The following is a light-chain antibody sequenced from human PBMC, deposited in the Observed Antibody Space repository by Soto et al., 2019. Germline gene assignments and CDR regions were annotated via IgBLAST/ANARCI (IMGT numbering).Light chain of an antibody. Sequence: QSALTQPPSASGSPGQSVTISCTGTSSDVGAYNYVSWYQQHPGKAPKLMIYDVSKRPSGVPDRFSGSKSGNTASLTVSGLQAGDEADYDCNSYAGSCIWVLGGGSKLTV. J-gene: IGLJ3*02. CDR3: NSYAGSCIWV. V-gene: IGLV2-8*01. CDR1: SSDVGAYNY. CDR2: DVS.